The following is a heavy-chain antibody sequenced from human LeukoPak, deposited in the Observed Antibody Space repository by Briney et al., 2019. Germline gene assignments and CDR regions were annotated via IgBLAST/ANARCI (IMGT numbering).Heavy chain of an antibody. D-gene: IGHD3-3*01. J-gene: IGHJ4*02. V-gene: IGHV3-23*01. CDR2: ISGSGGST. CDR3: AIKGGYYDFWSGYLDY. Sequence: GGSLRLSCAASGFTFSSYAMSWVRQAPGKGLEWVSAISGSGGSTYYADSVKGRFTISRDNSKNTLYLQMNSLRAEDTAVYYCAIKGGYYDFWSGYLDYWGQGTLVTVSS. CDR1: GFTFSSYA.